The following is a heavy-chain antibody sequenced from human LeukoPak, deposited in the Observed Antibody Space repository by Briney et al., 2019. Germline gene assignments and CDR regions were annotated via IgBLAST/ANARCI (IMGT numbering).Heavy chain of an antibody. CDR3: ARDLRPYRGYSYGYGFDP. Sequence: ASVTVSCKASGGTFSSYAISWVRQAHGQGLEWKGGITPIVGTANYAKTLEGRVTISADKYTSTAYMEVGRLIRKDTAVYLCARDLRPYRGYSYGYGFDPWGQGTLLTVSS. V-gene: IGHV1-69*06. J-gene: IGHJ5*02. CDR2: ITPIVGTA. CDR1: GGTFSSYA. D-gene: IGHD5-18*01.